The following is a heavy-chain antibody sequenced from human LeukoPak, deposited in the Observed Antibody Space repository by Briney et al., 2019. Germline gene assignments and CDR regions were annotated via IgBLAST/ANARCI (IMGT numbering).Heavy chain of an antibody. CDR2: IYTTGST. D-gene: IGHD6-19*01. J-gene: IGHJ4*02. V-gene: IGHV4-59*01. CDR1: GGSLSSYY. CDR3: ARFSGWSFFFDY. Sequence: SETLSLTCTVSGGSLSSYYWSWVRQPPGKGLEWIGYIYTTGSTNYNPSLKSRVTISVDTSKNQFSLELRSVTAADTAVYYCARFSGWSFFFDYWGQGTLVTVSS.